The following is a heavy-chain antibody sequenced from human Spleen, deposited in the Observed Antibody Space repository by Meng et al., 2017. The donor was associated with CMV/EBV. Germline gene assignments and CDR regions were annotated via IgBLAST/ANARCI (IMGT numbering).Heavy chain of an antibody. Sequence: GGSLRLSCAASGFTFSSYSMNWVRQAPGKGLEWVSYISSSSSYIYYADSVKGRFTISRDNAKNSLYLQMNSLRAEDTALYYCAKDMRGGYDWGVGYYYYGMDVWGQGTTVTVSS. CDR2: ISSSSSYI. CDR3: AKDMRGGYDWGVGYYYYGMDV. D-gene: IGHD5-12*01. CDR1: GFTFSSYS. V-gene: IGHV3-21*05. J-gene: IGHJ6*02.